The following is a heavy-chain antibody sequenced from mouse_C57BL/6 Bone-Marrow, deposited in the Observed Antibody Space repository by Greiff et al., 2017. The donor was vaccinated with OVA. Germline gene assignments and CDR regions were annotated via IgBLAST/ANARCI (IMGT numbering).Heavy chain of an antibody. V-gene: IGHV5-12*01. CDR1: GFTFSDYY. CDR3: ARHFPNWDSYYAMDY. D-gene: IGHD4-1*01. J-gene: IGHJ4*01. Sequence: DVKLVESGGGLVQPGGSLKLSCAASGFTFSDYYMYWVRQTPEKRLEWVAYISNGGGSTYYPDTVKGRFTISRDNAKNTLYLQMSRLKSEDTAMYYCARHFPNWDSYYAMDYWGQGTSVTVSS. CDR2: ISNGGGST.